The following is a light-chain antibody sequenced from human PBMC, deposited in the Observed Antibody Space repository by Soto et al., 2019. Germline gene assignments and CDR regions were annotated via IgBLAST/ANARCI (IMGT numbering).Light chain of an antibody. Sequence: EIVMTQSPATLSVSPGEGATFSCRASQSVSSKLAWYQQKPGQAPRLLIYGASTRATGIPARFSGSGSGTEFTLIISSLQSEDSAVYYCQQYNSWLWTFGQGTKVEIK. CDR1: QSVSSK. V-gene: IGKV3-15*01. CDR3: QQYNSWLWT. J-gene: IGKJ1*01. CDR2: GAS.